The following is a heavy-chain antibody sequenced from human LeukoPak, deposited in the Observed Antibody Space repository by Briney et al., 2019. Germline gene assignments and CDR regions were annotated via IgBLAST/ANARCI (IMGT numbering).Heavy chain of an antibody. CDR2: IRSKAYGGTT. CDR3: TRDEYGSGRKRINWFDP. CDR1: GFTFGVYA. J-gene: IGHJ5*02. V-gene: IGHV3-49*03. Sequence: GGSLRLSCTATGFTFGVYAMSWLRQAPGKGLEWVGFIRSKAYGGTTEYAASVKGRFTISRDDSKSIAYLQMNSLKTEDTAVYYCTRDEYGSGRKRINWFDPWGQGTLVTVSS. D-gene: IGHD3-10*01.